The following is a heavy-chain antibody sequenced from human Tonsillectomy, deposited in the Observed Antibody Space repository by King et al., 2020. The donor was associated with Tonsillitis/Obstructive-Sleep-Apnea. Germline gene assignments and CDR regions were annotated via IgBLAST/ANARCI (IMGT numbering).Heavy chain of an antibody. J-gene: IGHJ5*02. D-gene: IGHD4-17*01. Sequence: VQLQESGPGLVKPSGTLSLTCAVSGGSISSSNWWSWVRQPPVKGLEWIGEIHHSGSTNYNPSLKSRVTISVDKSKNQFSLKLSSVTAADTAVYYCARDPMVTTLSGEVKLGFDPWGQGTLVTVSS. CDR3: ARDPMVTTLSGEVKLGFDP. V-gene: IGHV4-4*02. CDR2: IHHSGST. CDR1: GGSISSSNW.